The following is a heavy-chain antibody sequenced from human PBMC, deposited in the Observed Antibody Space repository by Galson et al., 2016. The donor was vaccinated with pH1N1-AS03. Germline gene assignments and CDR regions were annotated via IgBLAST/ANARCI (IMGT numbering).Heavy chain of an antibody. V-gene: IGHV5-51*01. Sequence: QSGAEVKKPGESLKISCKTSGYIFTSYWVAWVRHMPGKGLEWMGIIYPGDSDTRYSPSFQGQVTISADRSINTAYLQWSSLMASDTALSYCARQVRDGYKYYFDYWGQGILVTVSS. J-gene: IGHJ4*02. CDR3: ARQVRDGYKYYFDY. CDR2: IYPGDSDT. D-gene: IGHD5-24*01. CDR1: GYIFTSYW.